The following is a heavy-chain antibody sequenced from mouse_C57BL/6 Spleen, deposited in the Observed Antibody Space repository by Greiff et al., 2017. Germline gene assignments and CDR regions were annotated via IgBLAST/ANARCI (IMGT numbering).Heavy chain of an antibody. CDR1: GFTFSSYG. J-gene: IGHJ2*01. V-gene: IGHV5-6*01. D-gene: IGHD1-1*01. Sequence: EVHLVESGGDLVKPGGSLKLSCAASGFTFSSYGMSWVRQTPDKRLEWVATISSGGSYTYYPDSVKGRFTISRDNAKNTLYLQMSSLKSEDTAMYYCARRITTSYFDYWGQGTTLTVSS. CDR3: ARRITTSYFDY. CDR2: ISSGGSYT.